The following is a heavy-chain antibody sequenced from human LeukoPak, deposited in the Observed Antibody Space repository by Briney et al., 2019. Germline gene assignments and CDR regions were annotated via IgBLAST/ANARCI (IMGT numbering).Heavy chain of an antibody. Sequence: GGSLRLSCAASGFTLSSHTMNWVRQAPGKGLEWVSSISSSSSYIYYADSVKGRFTISRDNAKNSLYLQMNSLRAEDTAVYYCARDGGDSSGYPPLYFDYWGQGTLVTVSS. J-gene: IGHJ4*02. CDR2: ISSSSSYI. V-gene: IGHV3-21*01. CDR3: ARDGGDSSGYPPLYFDY. CDR1: GFTLSSHT. D-gene: IGHD3-22*01.